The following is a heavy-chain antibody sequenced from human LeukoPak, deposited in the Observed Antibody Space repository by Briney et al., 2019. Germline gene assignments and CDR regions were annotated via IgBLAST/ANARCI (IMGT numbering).Heavy chain of an antibody. CDR3: ARLRGNTMVEY. D-gene: IGHD3-10*01. J-gene: IGHJ4*02. V-gene: IGHV3-23*01. CDR2: IGGSGFSS. CDR1: GFTFSNYG. Sequence: GGSLRLSCAATGFTFSNYGMSWVRQAPGKGLEWVSCIGGSGFSSHYADSVKGRFTISRDNSKNTVYLQINSLRADDTAVYYCARLRGNTMVEYWGQGTLVTVSS.